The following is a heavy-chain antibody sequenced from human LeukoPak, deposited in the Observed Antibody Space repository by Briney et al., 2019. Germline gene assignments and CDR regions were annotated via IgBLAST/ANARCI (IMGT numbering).Heavy chain of an antibody. D-gene: IGHD3-10*01. V-gene: IGHV1-69*06. CDR3: ARGAGSTMVRGVIFGWFDP. Sequence: SVTVSCKASGYTFTSYAISWVRQAPGQGLEWMGGIIPIFGTANYAQKFQGRVTITADKSTSTAYMELSSLRSDDTAVYYCARGAGSTMVRGVIFGWFDPWGQGTLVTVSS. CDR2: IIPIFGTA. J-gene: IGHJ5*02. CDR1: GYTFTSYA.